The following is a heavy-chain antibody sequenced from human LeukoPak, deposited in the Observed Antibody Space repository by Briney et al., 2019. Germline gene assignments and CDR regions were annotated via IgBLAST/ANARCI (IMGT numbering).Heavy chain of an antibody. CDR3: ARTPSFGSVAFDI. CDR1: GYTLTDYY. Sequence: ASVKVSCKASGYTLTDYYIHWVRQAPGQGLEWMGWINPNSGGRNYAQKFQGRVTMTRETSINTAYVEVSGLRSDDTAVYYCARTPSFGSVAFDIWGQGTMVTVSS. CDR2: INPNSGGR. V-gene: IGHV1-2*02. D-gene: IGHD3-10*01. J-gene: IGHJ3*02.